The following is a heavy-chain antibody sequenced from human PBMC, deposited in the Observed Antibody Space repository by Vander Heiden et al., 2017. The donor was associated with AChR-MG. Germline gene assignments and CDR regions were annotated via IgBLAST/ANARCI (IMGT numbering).Heavy chain of an antibody. Sequence: QIHPVQATADVKKPGAEVKVSCQGSGYYITKYGLNRVQQAPGQWPVWMGWIGASNGNTKDAQSVQGRVTLTSDSSTNTAYMELRSLRFDDTAIYHCARTTCCGATEFYSPTDDALDIWVQGTMLTVSS. CDR2: IGASNGNT. V-gene: IGHV1-18*01. J-gene: IGHJ3*02. CDR1: GYYITKYG. D-gene: IGHD2-21*01. CDR3: ARTTCCGATEFYSPTDDALDI.